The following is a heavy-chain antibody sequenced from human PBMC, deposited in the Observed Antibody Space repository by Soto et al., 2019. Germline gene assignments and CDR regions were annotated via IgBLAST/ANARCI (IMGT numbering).Heavy chain of an antibody. J-gene: IGHJ4*02. Sequence: QVQLVESGGGVVQPGRSLRLSCAASGFTFSSYAMHWVRQTPDKGLEWVAFLSYDGSHNYYADSVKGRFTISRDNSKNTLYLQMNSLRVEDTAVYYCAKDRSTIFGVVTYYFHYWGQGTLVTVSS. D-gene: IGHD3-3*01. CDR1: GFTFSSYA. CDR2: LSYDGSHN. CDR3: AKDRSTIFGVVTYYFHY. V-gene: IGHV3-30*18.